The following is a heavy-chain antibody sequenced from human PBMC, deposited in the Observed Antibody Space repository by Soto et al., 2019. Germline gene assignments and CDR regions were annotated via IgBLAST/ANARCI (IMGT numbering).Heavy chain of an antibody. Sequence: QVQLVESGGDLVKPGGSLRLSCAASGFTFSDHYMSWIRQAPGKVLEWISYMTPSGSSSSYADSVKGRFTISRDNAKNSLYLQMTSLRGDDTAVYYCARELSGNYLAFDLWGQGTMVTVSS. V-gene: IGHV3-11*01. CDR3: ARELSGNYLAFDL. CDR1: GFTFSDHY. CDR2: MTPSGSSS. D-gene: IGHD1-26*01. J-gene: IGHJ3*01.